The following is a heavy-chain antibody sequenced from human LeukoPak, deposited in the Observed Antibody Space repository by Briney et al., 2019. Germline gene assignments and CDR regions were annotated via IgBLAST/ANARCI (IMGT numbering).Heavy chain of an antibody. Sequence: GGSLRLSCAASGFTFRYCSMNWVRQAPGKGLEWIASISSSSKFIYYADSVKGQFTISRDNAQNSVYLQMNSLRAEDTAVYFCAGGSSTDSYFFDYWGQGTLVTVSS. J-gene: IGHJ4*02. CDR1: GFTFRYCS. D-gene: IGHD2-2*01. V-gene: IGHV3-21*01. CDR2: ISSSSKFI. CDR3: AGGSSTDSYFFDY.